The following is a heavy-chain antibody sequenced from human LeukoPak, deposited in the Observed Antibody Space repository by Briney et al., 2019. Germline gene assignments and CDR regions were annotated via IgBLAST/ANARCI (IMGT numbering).Heavy chain of an antibody. CDR2: ISYDGSNK. Sequence: GGSLRLSCAASGFTFSSYGMHWVRQAPGKGLEWVAVISYDGSNKYYADSVKGRFTISRVNSKNTLYLQMNSLRAEDTAVYYCAKGRWTMVREGDYFDYWGQGTLVTVSS. V-gene: IGHV3-30*18. CDR1: GFTFSSYG. CDR3: AKGRWTMVREGDYFDY. D-gene: IGHD3-10*01. J-gene: IGHJ4*02.